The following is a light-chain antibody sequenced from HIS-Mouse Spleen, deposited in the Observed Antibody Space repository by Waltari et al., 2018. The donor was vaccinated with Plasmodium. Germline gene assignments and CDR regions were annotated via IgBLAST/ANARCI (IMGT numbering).Light chain of an antibody. J-gene: IGKJ4*01. Sequence: EIVLTQSPGTLSLSPGERATLSCRASQSVSSSYLAWYQQKPGQAPRHLIYGASSRATGIPDRFSGSASGTDFTLTISRLEPEDFAVYYCQQYGSSPLTFGGGTKVEIK. CDR2: GAS. CDR3: QQYGSSPLT. CDR1: QSVSSSY. V-gene: IGKV3-20*01.